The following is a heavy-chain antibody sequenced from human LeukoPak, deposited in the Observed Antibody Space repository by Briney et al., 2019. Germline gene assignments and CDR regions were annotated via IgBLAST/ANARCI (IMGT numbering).Heavy chain of an antibody. J-gene: IGHJ6*02. Sequence: GRSLRLSCAATGFTFSSYGMHWVRQAPGKGLEWVAVIWYDGSNKYYADSVKGRFTISRDNSKNTLYLQMNSLRAEDTAVYYCARAHEYSYGSAPYYYYGMDVWGQGTTVTVSS. CDR2: IWYDGSNK. D-gene: IGHD5-18*01. V-gene: IGHV3-33*01. CDR1: GFTFSSYG. CDR3: ARAHEYSYGSAPYYYYGMDV.